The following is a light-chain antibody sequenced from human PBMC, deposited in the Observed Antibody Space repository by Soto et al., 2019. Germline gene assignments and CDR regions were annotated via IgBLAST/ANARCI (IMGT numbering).Light chain of an antibody. CDR1: QSVSSN. J-gene: IGKJ1*01. Sequence: EIVMTQSPATLSVSTGERATLSCRASQSVSSNLAWYQQKPGQAPRLLIYGASTRATGIPARFSGSGSGTEFTLTISSLQSEDFALYYCQPYNNWPTWTFGQGTKVDIK. CDR2: GAS. CDR3: QPYNNWPTWT. V-gene: IGKV3-15*01.